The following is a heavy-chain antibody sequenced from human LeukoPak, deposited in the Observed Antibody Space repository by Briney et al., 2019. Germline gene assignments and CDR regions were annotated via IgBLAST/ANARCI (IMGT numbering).Heavy chain of an antibody. CDR2: MNPNSGNT. Sequence: ASVKVSCKASGYTFTSYDINWVRQATGQGLEWMGWMNPNSGNTGYAQKFQGRVTITRNTSISTAYVELSSLRSEDTAVYYCARGFSVFGVVTEYFDYWGQGTLVTVSS. CDR3: ARGFSVFGVVTEYFDY. J-gene: IGHJ4*02. V-gene: IGHV1-8*03. D-gene: IGHD3-3*01. CDR1: GYTFTSYD.